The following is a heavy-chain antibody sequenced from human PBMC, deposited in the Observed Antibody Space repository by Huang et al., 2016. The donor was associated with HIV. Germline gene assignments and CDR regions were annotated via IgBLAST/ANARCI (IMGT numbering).Heavy chain of an antibody. V-gene: IGHV3-15*01. J-gene: IGHJ3*02. CDR1: GFTFSNAW. CDR2: NKSKTDADTT. Sequence: EVQLVESGGGLVKPGGSLRLSCAASGFTFSNAWMSLVRQAPGKGLDVVCRNKSKTDADTTDYAAPVKGRFTISRDDSKNTLYLQMNSLKTEDTAVYYCTTEPDDFDIWGQGTMVTVSS. CDR3: TTEPDDFDI.